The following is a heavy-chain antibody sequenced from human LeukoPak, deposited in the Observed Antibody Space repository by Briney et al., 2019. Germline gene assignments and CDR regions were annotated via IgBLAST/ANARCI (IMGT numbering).Heavy chain of an antibody. CDR3: ASPVVDTAMIKAFRAFDI. D-gene: IGHD5-18*01. Sequence: VASVKVSCKASGYTFTGYYLHWVRQAPGQGLEWMGGIIPIFGTANYAQKFQGRVTITADKSTSTAYMELSSLRSEDTAVYYCASPVVDTAMIKAFRAFDIWGQGTMVTVSS. V-gene: IGHV1-69*06. CDR2: IIPIFGTA. J-gene: IGHJ3*02. CDR1: GYTFTGYY.